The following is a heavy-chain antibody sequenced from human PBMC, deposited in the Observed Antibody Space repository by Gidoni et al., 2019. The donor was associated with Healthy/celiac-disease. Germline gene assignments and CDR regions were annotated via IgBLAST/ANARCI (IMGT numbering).Heavy chain of an antibody. CDR1: SSYA. V-gene: IGHV3-30-3*01. J-gene: IGHJ2*01. CDR3: ARREVFDL. Sequence: SSYAMHWVRQAPGKGLEWVAVISYDGSNKYYADSVKGRFTISRDNSKKTLYLQMNSLRAEDTAVYYCARREVFDLWGRGTLVTVSS. CDR2: ISYDGSNK.